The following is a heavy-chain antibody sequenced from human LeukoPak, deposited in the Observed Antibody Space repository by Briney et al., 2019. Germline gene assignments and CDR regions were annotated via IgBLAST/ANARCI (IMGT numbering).Heavy chain of an antibody. CDR3: ARAHKLNAFDI. Sequence: SETLSLTCTVSGGSISSYYWSWIRQPPGKGLEWIGYIYYSGSTNYNPSLKSRVTISVDTSKNQFSLKLSSATAADTAVYYCARAHKLNAFDIWGQGTMVTVSS. CDR2: IYYSGST. CDR1: GGSISSYY. J-gene: IGHJ3*02. V-gene: IGHV4-59*01. D-gene: IGHD1-1*01.